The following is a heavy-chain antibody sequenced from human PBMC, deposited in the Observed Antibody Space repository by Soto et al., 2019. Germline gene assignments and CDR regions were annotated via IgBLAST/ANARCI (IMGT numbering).Heavy chain of an antibody. J-gene: IGHJ5*02. CDR2: INPNSGGT. V-gene: IGHV1-2*02. CDR3: ARGAGLLWFGELFFTPKGAGFDP. Sequence: ASVKVSCKASGYTFTGYYMHWVRQAPGQGLERMGWINPNSGGTNYAQKFQGRVTMTRDTSISTAYMELSRLRSDDTAVYYCARGAGLLWFGELFFTPKGAGFDPWGQGTLVTVSS. D-gene: IGHD3-10*01. CDR1: GYTFTGYY.